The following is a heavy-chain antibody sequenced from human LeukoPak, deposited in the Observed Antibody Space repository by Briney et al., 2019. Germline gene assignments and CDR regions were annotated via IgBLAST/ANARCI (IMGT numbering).Heavy chain of an antibody. CDR1: GGSFSDYY. CDR3: ARHGRRRIGLTMIVVYYFDY. D-gene: IGHD3-22*01. V-gene: IGHV4-34*01. Sequence: SETLSLTCAVYGGSFSDYYWSWIRQPPGKGLEWIGEINHSGSTNYNPSLKSRVTISVDTSKNQFSLRLSSVTAADTAVYYCARHGRRRIGLTMIVVYYFDYWGQGTLVTVSS. J-gene: IGHJ4*02. CDR2: INHSGST.